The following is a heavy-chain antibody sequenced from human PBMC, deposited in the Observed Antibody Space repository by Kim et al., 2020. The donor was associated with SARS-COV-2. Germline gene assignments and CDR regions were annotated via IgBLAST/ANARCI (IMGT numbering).Heavy chain of an antibody. CDR3: ARVGYCSGGSCYPDY. CDR2: IYYSGST. Sequence: SETLSLTCTVSGGSISSGDYYWSWIRQPPGKGLEWIGYIYYSGSTYYNPSLKSRVTISVDTSKNQFSLKLSSVTAADTAVYYCARVGYCSGGSCYPDYWGQGTLVTVSS. J-gene: IGHJ4*02. V-gene: IGHV4-30-4*01. CDR1: GGSISSGDYY. D-gene: IGHD2-15*01.